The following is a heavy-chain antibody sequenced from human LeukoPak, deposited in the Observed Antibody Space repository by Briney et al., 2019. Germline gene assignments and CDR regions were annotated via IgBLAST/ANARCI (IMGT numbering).Heavy chain of an antibody. V-gene: IGHV4-59*01. J-gene: IGHJ3*02. CDR3: ARARYANSFYAFDI. D-gene: IGHD2-2*01. CDR2: LSKSGNT. CDR1: GGSISSYY. Sequence: PSETLSLTCTVSGGSISSYYWSWIRLPPGKGLGWIGYLSKSGNTNDSPSLKSRVPIFRATYKNQFFLKLSSVTAAATDMYYCARARYANSFYAFDIWGQGTLVTVSS.